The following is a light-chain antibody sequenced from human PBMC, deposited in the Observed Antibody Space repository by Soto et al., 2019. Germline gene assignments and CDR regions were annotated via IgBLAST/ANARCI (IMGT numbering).Light chain of an antibody. CDR3: QQYGSSLPWT. CDR2: GAS. Sequence: EIVLTQSPGTLSLSPGERATLSCRASQSVTNSYLAWYQQKPGQAPRLLIYGASSRATDIPDRFSGSGSGTDFTLTISRLEPEDFAVYYCQQYGSSLPWTFGQGTKVDIK. CDR1: QSVTNSY. J-gene: IGKJ1*01. V-gene: IGKV3-20*01.